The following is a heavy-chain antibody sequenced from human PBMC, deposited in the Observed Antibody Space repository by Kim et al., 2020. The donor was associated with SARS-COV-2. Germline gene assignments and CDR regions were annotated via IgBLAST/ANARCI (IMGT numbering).Heavy chain of an antibody. D-gene: IGHD1-1*01. CDR3: ARTKQQLDTWFDS. Sequence: STPYLNIRVTISVDTSTNQFSLKLISVSAADTAVYYCARTKQQLDTWFDSWGQGTLVTVSS. J-gene: IGHJ5*01. V-gene: IGHV4-59*01.